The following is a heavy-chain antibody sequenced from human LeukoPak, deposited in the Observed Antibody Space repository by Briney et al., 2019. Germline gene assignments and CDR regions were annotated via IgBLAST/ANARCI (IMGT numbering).Heavy chain of an antibody. CDR2: INHSGST. CDR3: ACPPSELLRLGELSLIY. D-gene: IGHD3-16*02. CDR1: GGSFSGYY. Sequence: SETLSLTCAVYGGSFSGYYWSWIRQPPGKGLEWIGEINHSGSTNYNPSLKSRVTISVDTSKNQFSLKLSSVTATDTAVYYCACPPSELLRLGELSLIYWGQGTLVTVSS. J-gene: IGHJ4*02. V-gene: IGHV4-34*01.